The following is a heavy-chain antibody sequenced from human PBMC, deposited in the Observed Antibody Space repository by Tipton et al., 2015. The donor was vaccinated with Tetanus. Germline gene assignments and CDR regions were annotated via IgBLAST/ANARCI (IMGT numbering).Heavy chain of an antibody. J-gene: IGHJ4*02. D-gene: IGHD1-1*01. CDR1: GGSISSNYW. CDR3: ARANNEFPKKGPFDS. CDR2: ISHNGST. Sequence: TLSLTCAVSGGSISSNYWWSWVRQSPGTGLEWIGEISHNGSTNYNPSLKSRVTISVDTSKNQFSLRLTSVTAADTAVYYCARANNEFPKKGPFDSWGQGSLVIVSS. V-gene: IGHV4-4*02.